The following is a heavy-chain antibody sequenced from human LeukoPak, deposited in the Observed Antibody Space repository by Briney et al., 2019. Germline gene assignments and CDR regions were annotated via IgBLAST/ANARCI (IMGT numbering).Heavy chain of an antibody. D-gene: IGHD2-8*02. J-gene: IGHJ3*02. CDR1: GFPFDVYA. Sequence: GGSLRLSCAASGFPFDVYAMQGARHAPGRGLEWVSGIRWNRVTIVYADSVKGRFTISRDNAKNSLYLQMNSLRADDMASYYCAKDEFVASDFTGAFDIWGQGTMVTVSS. V-gene: IGHV3-9*03. CDR2: IRWNRVTI. CDR3: AKDEFVASDFTGAFDI.